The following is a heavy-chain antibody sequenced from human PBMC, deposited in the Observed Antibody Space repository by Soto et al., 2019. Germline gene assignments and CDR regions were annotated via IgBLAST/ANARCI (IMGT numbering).Heavy chain of an antibody. CDR1: GFTFSSYG. CDR3: AKDRGLRWDAFYI. Sequence: QVQLVESGGGVVQPGRSLRLSCAASGFTFSSYGMHWVRQAPGKGLEWVAVISYDGSNKYYADSVKGRFTIARDNSKNTLYLQMNSLRAEDTAVYYCAKDRGLRWDAFYIWGQGTMVTVSS. V-gene: IGHV3-30*18. J-gene: IGHJ3*02. D-gene: IGHD4-17*01. CDR2: ISYDGSNK.